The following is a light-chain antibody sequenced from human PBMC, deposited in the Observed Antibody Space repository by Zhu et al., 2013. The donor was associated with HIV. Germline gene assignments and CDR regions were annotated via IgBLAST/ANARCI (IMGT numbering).Light chain of an antibody. CDR1: QSISSY. V-gene: IGKV1-39*01. CDR3: QQSYSTPWT. Sequence: DIQMTQSPSSLSASVGDRVTITCRASQSISSYLNWYQRKPGKAPKLLIFAASSLQSGVPSRFSGSGSETDFTLTISSLQPEDFATYYCQQSYSTPWTFGQGTKVEIK. J-gene: IGKJ1*01. CDR2: AAS.